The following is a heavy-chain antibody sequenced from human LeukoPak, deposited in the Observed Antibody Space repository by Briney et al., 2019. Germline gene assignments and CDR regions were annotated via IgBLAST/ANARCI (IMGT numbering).Heavy chain of an antibody. J-gene: IGHJ5*02. D-gene: IGHD3-10*01. CDR2: TYYRSKWYI. CDR3: ASGGLVRGGTHWFDP. CDR1: GDSVSSKSAG. V-gene: IGHV6-1*01. Sequence: SQTLSLTCAISGDSVSSKSAGWNWIRQSPSRGLEWLGRTYYRSKWYIDYAESVQSRITINPVTSRNQFSLQLNSVTPEDTAVYYCASGGLVRGGTHWFDPWGQGTLVTVSS.